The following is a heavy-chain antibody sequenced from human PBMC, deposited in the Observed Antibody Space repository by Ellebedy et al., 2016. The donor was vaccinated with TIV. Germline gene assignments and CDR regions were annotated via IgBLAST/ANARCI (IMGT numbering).Heavy chain of an antibody. V-gene: IGHV7-4-1*02. CDR1: GYNFNNYG. D-gene: IGHD6-13*01. Sequence: AVSVKVSCKASGYNFNNYGVAWVRQAPGQGLEWMGWINTNTGNPTYAQGFTGRFVFSLDTSVSTAHLQISSLKAEDTAMYYCAGGSSSWYTRAFDIWGQGTMVTVSS. CDR3: AGGSSSWYTRAFDI. J-gene: IGHJ3*02. CDR2: INTNTGNP.